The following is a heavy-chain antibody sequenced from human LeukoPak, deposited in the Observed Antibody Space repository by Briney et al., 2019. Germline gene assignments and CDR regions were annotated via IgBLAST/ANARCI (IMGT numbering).Heavy chain of an antibody. CDR3: ARDGQWLGSYFDY. D-gene: IGHD6-19*01. J-gene: IGHJ4*02. V-gene: IGHV3-33*01. CDR2: IWYDGSNK. Sequence: PGGSLRLSCAASGFTFSSYGMHWVRQAPGKGLGWVAVIWYDGSNKYYADSVKGRFTISRDNSKNTLYLQMNSLRAEDTAVYYCARDGQWLGSYFDYWGQGTLVTVSS. CDR1: GFTFSSYG.